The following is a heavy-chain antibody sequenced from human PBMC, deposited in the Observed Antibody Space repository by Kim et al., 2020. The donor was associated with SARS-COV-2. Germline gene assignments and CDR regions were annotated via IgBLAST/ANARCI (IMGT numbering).Heavy chain of an antibody. D-gene: IGHD1-26*01. CDR3: ARSKWEAAELDY. J-gene: IGHJ4*02. Sequence: YSEKFQGRLKVNIDLSSNTAFMDLRSLKSDDTAVYYCARSKWEAAELDYWGQGTLVTVSS. V-gene: IGHV1-18*01.